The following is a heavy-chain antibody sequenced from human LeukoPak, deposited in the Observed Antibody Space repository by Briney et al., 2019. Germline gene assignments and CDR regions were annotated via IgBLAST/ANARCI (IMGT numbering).Heavy chain of an antibody. CDR1: GFTFDDYG. J-gene: IGHJ3*02. Sequence: GGSLRLSCAASGFTFDDYGMSWARQAPGKGLEWVSGINWDGGSTGYADSVKGRFTISRDNAKNFLDLQMNSLRAEDTALYYCARTVSSAGWSDDAFDIWGQGTMVTVSS. V-gene: IGHV3-20*04. D-gene: IGHD6-19*01. CDR2: INWDGGST. CDR3: ARTVSSAGWSDDAFDI.